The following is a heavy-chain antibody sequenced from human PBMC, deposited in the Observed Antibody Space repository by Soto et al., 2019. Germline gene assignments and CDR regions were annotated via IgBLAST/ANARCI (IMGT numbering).Heavy chain of an antibody. D-gene: IGHD1-7*01. Sequence: EVQLVYSGGGLVQPGWSLRLSCAASEFTFRSYWMHWVRQSPGNGLVWVSRISGDGSSTSYAVSLKGRFTISRDNAKNTMNLQMDSMRAEDTAVYYCARSLPGTYGAFDLWGQGTMVTVSS. CDR2: ISGDGSST. J-gene: IGHJ3*01. V-gene: IGHV3-74*01. CDR3: ARSLPGTYGAFDL. CDR1: EFTFRSYW.